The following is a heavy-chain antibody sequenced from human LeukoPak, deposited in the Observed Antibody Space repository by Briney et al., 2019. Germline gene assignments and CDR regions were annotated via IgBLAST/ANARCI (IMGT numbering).Heavy chain of an antibody. V-gene: IGHV4-30-2*01. CDR3: ARVISAAAGTPYWYFDL. CDR2: IYHSGST. D-gene: IGHD6-13*01. Sequence: SQTLSLTCTVSGGSISSGGYYWSWIRQPPGKGLEWIGYIYHSGSTYYNPSLKSRVTISVDRSKNQFSLKLSSVTAADTAVYYCARVISAAAGTPYWYFDLWGRGTLVTVSS. CDR1: GGSISSGGYY. J-gene: IGHJ2*01.